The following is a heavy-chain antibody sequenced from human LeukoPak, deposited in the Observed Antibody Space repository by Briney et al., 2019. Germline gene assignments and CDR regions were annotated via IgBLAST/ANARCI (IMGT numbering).Heavy chain of an antibody. Sequence: GGSLRLPCAASGFTFSSYGMHWVRQAPGKGLEWVAVISYDGSNKYYADSVKGRFTISRDNSKNTLYLQMNSLRAEDTAVYYCAKDNLSRPREYYYCYGMDVWGQGTTVTVSS. D-gene: IGHD1-14*01. CDR2: ISYDGSNK. CDR1: GFTFSSYG. J-gene: IGHJ6*02. CDR3: AKDNLSRPREYYYCYGMDV. V-gene: IGHV3-30*18.